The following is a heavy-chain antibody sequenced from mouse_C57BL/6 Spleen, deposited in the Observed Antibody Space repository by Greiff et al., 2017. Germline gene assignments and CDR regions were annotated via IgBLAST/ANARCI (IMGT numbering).Heavy chain of an antibody. V-gene: IGHV1-59*01. D-gene: IGHD4-1*01. CDR1: GYTFTSYW. CDR2: IDPSDSYT. J-gene: IGHJ2*01. CDR3: AREDWDERVYFDY. Sequence: QVQLQQPGAELVRPGTSVKLSCKASGYTFTSYWMHWVKQRPGQGLEWIGVIDPSDSYTNYNQKFKGKATLTVDKSSSTAYMQLSSLTSEDSAVYYCAREDWDERVYFDYWGQGTTLTVSS.